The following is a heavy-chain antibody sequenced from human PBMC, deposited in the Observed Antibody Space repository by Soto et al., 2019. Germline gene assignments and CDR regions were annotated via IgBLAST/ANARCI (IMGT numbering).Heavy chain of an antibody. J-gene: IGHJ6*02. CDR1: GGSFSGYY. V-gene: IGHV4-34*01. Sequence: QVQLQQWGAGLLKPSETLSLTCAVYGGSFSGYYWSWIRQPPGKGLEWIGEINHSGSTNYNPSLRSRVTISVDTSQNQFSLKLCSVAAADTDVDYCARSNPSYYKCSGGNFSRYYYYYGMDFWGQWTKVTVSS. D-gene: IGHD2-15*01. CDR3: ARSNPSYYKCSGGNFSRYYYYYGMDF. CDR2: INHSGST.